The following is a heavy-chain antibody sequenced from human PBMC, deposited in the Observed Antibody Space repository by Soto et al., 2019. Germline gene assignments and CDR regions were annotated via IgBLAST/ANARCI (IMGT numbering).Heavy chain of an antibody. CDR3: ARDPWAADY. J-gene: IGHJ4*02. CDR2: IYSGGST. D-gene: IGHD3-16*01. CDR1: GFTVSTKY. Sequence: EVQLVESGGGLVQPGGSLRLSCAASGFTVSTKYMSWVRQAPGKGLEWVSVIYSGGSTFYADSVRGRFTISRDNSTNTVNLQMNSLRAEDTAVNYCARDPWAADYWGQGTLVTVSS. V-gene: IGHV3-66*01.